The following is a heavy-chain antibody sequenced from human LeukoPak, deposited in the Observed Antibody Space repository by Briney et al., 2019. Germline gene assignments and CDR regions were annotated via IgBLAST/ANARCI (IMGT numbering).Heavy chain of an antibody. V-gene: IGHV1-46*01. J-gene: IGHJ4*02. CDR2: INPSGGST. Sequence: ASVKVSCKASGYTLTSYYMHWVRQAPGQGLEWMGIINPSGGSTSYAQKFQGRVTMTRDTSTSTVYMELSSLRSEDTAVYYCARDLTNGAQRYWGQGTLVTVSS. D-gene: IGHD1-1*01. CDR1: GYTLTSYY. CDR3: ARDLTNGAQRY.